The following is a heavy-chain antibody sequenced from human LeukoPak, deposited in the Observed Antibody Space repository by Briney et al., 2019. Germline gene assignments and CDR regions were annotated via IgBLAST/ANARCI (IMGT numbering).Heavy chain of an antibody. CDR1: GFTVDSNY. Sequence: GGSLRLSCAASGFTVDSNYLSWVRQAPGKGLEWVSTIYTGGNTYYAASVKGRFTISRDNSKNTLYLQMNSLRAEDTAVYYCAKDNFSWDYYDSSGYYSATSFDYWGQGTLVTVSS. J-gene: IGHJ4*02. D-gene: IGHD3-22*01. CDR3: AKDNFSWDYYDSSGYYSATSFDY. CDR2: IYTGGNT. V-gene: IGHV3-53*01.